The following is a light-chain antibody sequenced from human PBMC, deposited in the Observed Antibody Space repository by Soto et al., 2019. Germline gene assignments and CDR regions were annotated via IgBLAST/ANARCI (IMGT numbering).Light chain of an antibody. CDR2: ASS. J-gene: IGKJ2*01. Sequence: EIVLTQSPGTLSLSPGLRATLSCRASQNIASRSVAWYQQHPGQAPRLLIYASSTRATGIPDRFSGSGSGTDFTLTISRLEPEDFAVYYCQRYRSSPYTFGQGTKLEIK. CDR3: QRYRSSPYT. V-gene: IGKV3-20*01. CDR1: QNIASRS.